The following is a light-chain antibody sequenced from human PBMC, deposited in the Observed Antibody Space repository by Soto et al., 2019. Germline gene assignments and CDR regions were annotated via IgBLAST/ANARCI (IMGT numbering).Light chain of an antibody. CDR2: TTS. J-gene: IGKJ2*01. CDR1: QTISMY. Sequence: DIQMTQSPSSLSASVGDRITITCRASQTISMYVNWFQQKPGQAPKPLIYTTSSLQSGVPPKFSGSGSETDITLTISRLQPEDSATYYCQQSFTAPYTFGQGTKLEIK. CDR3: QQSFTAPYT. V-gene: IGKV1-39*01.